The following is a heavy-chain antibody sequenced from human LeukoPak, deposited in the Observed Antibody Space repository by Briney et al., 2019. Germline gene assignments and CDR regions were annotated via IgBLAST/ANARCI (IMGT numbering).Heavy chain of an antibody. V-gene: IGHV1-69*13. CDR1: GGTFSSYA. D-gene: IGHD1-26*01. J-gene: IGHJ4*02. CDR2: IIPIFGTA. Sequence: SVKVSCKASGGTFSSYAISWVRQAPGQGLEWMGGIIPIFGTANYAQKFQGRVTITADESTSTAYMELSSLRSEDTAVYYCAREDQVGATLWGYFDYWGQGTLVTVSS. CDR3: AREDQVGATLWGYFDY.